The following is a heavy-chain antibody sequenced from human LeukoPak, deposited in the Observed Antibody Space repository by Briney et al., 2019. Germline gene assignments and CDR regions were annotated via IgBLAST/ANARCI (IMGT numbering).Heavy chain of an antibody. CDR3: ARVNEMATIRRYYYYYMDV. Sequence: PSETLSLTCTVSGGSISSSSYYWGWIRQPPGKGLEWIGSIYYSGSTYYNPSLKSRVTISVDTSKNQFSLKLSSVTAADTAVYYCARVNEMATIRRYYYYYMDVWGKGTTVTVSS. CDR2: IYYSGST. J-gene: IGHJ6*03. V-gene: IGHV4-39*07. D-gene: IGHD5-24*01. CDR1: GGSISSSSYY.